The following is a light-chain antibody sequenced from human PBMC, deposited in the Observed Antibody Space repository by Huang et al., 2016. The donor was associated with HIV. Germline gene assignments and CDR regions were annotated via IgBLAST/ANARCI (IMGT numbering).Light chain of an antibody. CDR2: AAS. J-gene: IGKJ3*01. V-gene: IGKV1-39*01. CDR1: QSIAKF. CDR3: HQSFSSPIT. Sequence: DIQMTQSPSSLSASVGDRVTITCRASQSIAKFLNWYQQKPGKAPKLLIYAASSLQSGVPPRFVGSGSGTDVTLTISSLQPEDFATYFCHQSFSSPITFGPGTKVDIK.